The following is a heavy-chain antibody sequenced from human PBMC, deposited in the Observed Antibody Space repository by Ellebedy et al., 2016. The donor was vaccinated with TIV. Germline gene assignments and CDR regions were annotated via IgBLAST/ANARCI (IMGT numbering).Heavy chain of an antibody. D-gene: IGHD4/OR15-4a*01. V-gene: IGHV3-21*01. CDR1: GFTFSSYS. CDR3: ARVYGDYRMDV. CDR2: ISSSSGYR. Sequence: GGSLRLSCAASGFTFSSYSMNWVRQAPGKGLEWVSSISSSSGYRYYADSVNGRFTISRDNAKNSLYLQMNSLRAEDTAVYYCARVYGDYRMDVWGQGTTVTVSS. J-gene: IGHJ6*02.